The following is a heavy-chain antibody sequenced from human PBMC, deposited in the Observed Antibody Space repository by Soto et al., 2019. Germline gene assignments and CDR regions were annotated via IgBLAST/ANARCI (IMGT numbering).Heavy chain of an antibody. CDR3: ARASEPNYYGSGSYYPSSGMDV. J-gene: IGHJ6*02. D-gene: IGHD3-10*01. Sequence: PGGSLRLSCAASGFTFSSYAMHWVRQAPGKGLEWVAVISYDGSNKYYADSVKGRFTISRDNSKNTLYLQMNSLRTEDTAVYYCARASEPNYYGSGSYYPSSGMDVWGQGTTVTVSS. CDR2: ISYDGSNK. CDR1: GFTFSSYA. V-gene: IGHV3-30-3*01.